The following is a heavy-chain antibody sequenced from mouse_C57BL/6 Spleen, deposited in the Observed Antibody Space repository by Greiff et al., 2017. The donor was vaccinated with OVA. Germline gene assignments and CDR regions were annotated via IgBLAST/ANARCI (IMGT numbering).Heavy chain of an antibody. CDR3: ARSSNYEGDAMDY. V-gene: IGHV1-64*01. CDR1: GYTFTSYW. CDR2: IHPNSGST. Sequence: VKLMESGAELVKPGASVKLSCKASGYTFTSYWMHWVKQRPGQGLEWIGMIHPNSGSTNYNEKFKSKATLTVDKSSSTAYMQLSSLTSEDSAVYYCARSSNYEGDAMDYWGQGTSVTVSS. J-gene: IGHJ4*01. D-gene: IGHD2-5*01.